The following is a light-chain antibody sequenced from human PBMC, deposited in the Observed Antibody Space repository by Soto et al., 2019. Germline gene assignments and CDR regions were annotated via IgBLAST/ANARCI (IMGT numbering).Light chain of an antibody. Sequence: EIQMTQSPSTLSASVGDRVTITCRASQSISNWLAWYQQKPGKATKLLIYDASSLEGGVPSRFSGSGSGTEFTLTLSILQPDDFATYYCQQYYSYWTFGQGTKVEIK. V-gene: IGKV1-5*01. CDR3: QQYYSYWT. J-gene: IGKJ1*01. CDR1: QSISNW. CDR2: DAS.